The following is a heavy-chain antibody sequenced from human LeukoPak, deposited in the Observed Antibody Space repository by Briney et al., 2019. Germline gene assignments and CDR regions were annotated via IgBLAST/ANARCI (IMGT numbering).Heavy chain of an antibody. V-gene: IGHV3-7*01. Sequence: GGPLRLSCAASGFTFSSYWMSWVRQAPGKGLEWVANIKQDGSEKYYVDAVKGRFTISRDNAKNSLYLQMNSLRAEDAAVYYCARLDGPGSSVWFDPWGQGTLVTVSS. CDR1: GFTFSSYW. J-gene: IGHJ5*02. CDR3: ARLDGPGSSVWFDP. D-gene: IGHD6-6*01. CDR2: IKQDGSEK.